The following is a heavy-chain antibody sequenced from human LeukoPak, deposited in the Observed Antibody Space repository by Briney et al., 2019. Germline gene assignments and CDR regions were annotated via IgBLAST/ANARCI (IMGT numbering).Heavy chain of an antibody. D-gene: IGHD3-10*01. Sequence: SETLSLTCTVSGGSISSGDYYWSWIRQPPGKGLEWIGYIYYSGSTYYNPSLKSRVSISVDTSKNQFSLKLSSVTAADTAVYYCARAPIEYRSGSLGWFDPWGQGTLVTVSS. J-gene: IGHJ5*02. CDR3: ARAPIEYRSGSLGWFDP. V-gene: IGHV4-30-4*01. CDR1: GGSISSGDYY. CDR2: IYYSGST.